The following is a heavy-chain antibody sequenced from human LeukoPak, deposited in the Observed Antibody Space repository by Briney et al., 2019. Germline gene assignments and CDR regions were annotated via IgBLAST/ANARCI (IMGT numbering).Heavy chain of an antibody. CDR3: AKDMGVGATISYWYFDL. V-gene: IGHV3-9*01. J-gene: IGHJ2*01. D-gene: IGHD1-26*01. CDR1: GFTFDDYG. CDR2: ISWNSGGT. Sequence: PGRSLRLSCAASGFTFDDYGMHWVRQAPGKGLEWVSGISWNSGGTGYADSVKGRFTISRDNAKNSLFLQMNSLRTEDTALYYCAKDMGVGATISYWYFDLWGRGTLVTVSS.